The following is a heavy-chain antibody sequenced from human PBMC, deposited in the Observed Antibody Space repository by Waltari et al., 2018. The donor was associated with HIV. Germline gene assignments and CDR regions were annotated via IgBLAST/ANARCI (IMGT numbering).Heavy chain of an antibody. J-gene: IGHJ6*02. V-gene: IGHV3-30-3*01. CDR3: AKEEGAAERDMKAGMDV. CDR2: ISEDGTNE. CDR1: RPPFGKIL. Sequence: QVQLVESGGGVVKPGRSLRLSLGASRPPFGKILLPGVRQTPGKGLEWVAVISEDGTNEYYTDSVKGRFTISRDNSKNTLYLQMNSLRGEDTGVYYCAKEEGAAERDMKAGMDVWGQGTTVTVSS. D-gene: IGHD6-25*01.